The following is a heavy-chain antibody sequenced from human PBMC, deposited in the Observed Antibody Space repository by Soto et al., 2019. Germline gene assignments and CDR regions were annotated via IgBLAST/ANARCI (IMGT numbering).Heavy chain of an antibody. Sequence: QVHLQQWGAGLLKPSETLSLTCAVYGGSFSGYYWSWIRQPPGKGLEWIGEINHSGSTNFNPSLKSRVSISVDTSKKQFSLKLSSVTAADAAVYYCAAHLITTVTAYWYFDLWGRGTLVTVSS. D-gene: IGHD4-17*01. V-gene: IGHV4-34*01. J-gene: IGHJ2*01. CDR2: INHSGST. CDR1: GGSFSGYY. CDR3: AAHLITTVTAYWYFDL.